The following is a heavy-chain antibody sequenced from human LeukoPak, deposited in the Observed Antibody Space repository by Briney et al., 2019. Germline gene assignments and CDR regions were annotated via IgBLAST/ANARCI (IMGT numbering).Heavy chain of an antibody. CDR3: ARGVTYYYDSSGYQFDY. J-gene: IGHJ4*02. CDR2: INPNSGGT. Sequence: ASVKVSCKASGYTFTGYYMHWVRQAPGQGLEWMGWINPNSGGTNYAQKFQGRVTMTKDTSISTAYMELSRLRSDDTAVYYCARGVTYYYDSSGYQFDYWGQGTLVTVSS. V-gene: IGHV1-2*02. D-gene: IGHD3-22*01. CDR1: GYTFTGYY.